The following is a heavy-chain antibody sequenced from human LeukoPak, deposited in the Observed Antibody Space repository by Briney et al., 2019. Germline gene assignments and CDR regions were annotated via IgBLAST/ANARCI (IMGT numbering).Heavy chain of an antibody. CDR3: ARGGSGSFSLYYFDY. CDR1: GYTFTSCA. V-gene: IGHV1-18*01. J-gene: IGHJ4*02. D-gene: IGHD3-10*01. CDR2: ISAYNGNT. Sequence: GASVKVSCKASGYTFTSCAISWVRQAPGQGLEWMGWISAYNGNTNYAQKLQDRVTMTTDTSTSTAYMELRSLRSDDTAVYYCARGGSGSFSLYYFDYWGQGTLVTVSS.